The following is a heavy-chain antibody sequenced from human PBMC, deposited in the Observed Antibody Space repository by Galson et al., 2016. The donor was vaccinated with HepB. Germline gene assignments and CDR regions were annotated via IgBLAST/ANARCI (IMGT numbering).Heavy chain of an antibody. J-gene: IGHJ6*02. CDR2: IYYSGST. CDR3: VRWGYCGGDCYHYGMDV. Sequence: SETLSLTCTVSGGSISSSSYYWGWIRQPPGKGLEWIGSIYYSGSTYYNPSLKSRVTISVDTSKNQFSLKLSSVTAADTAVYYCVRWGYCGGDCYHYGMDVWGQGTTVTVSS. V-gene: IGHV4-39*01. CDR1: GGSISSSSYY. D-gene: IGHD2-21*01.